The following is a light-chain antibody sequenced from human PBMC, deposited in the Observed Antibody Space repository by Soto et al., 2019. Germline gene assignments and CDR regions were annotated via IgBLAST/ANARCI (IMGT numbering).Light chain of an antibody. J-gene: IGLJ3*02. Sequence: QSVLTQPASVSGSPGQSITISCTGTSSDVGGYHYVSWYQQHPDKAPKLVIYDVSNRPSGVSNRFSASKSGNADSLTISGLQTEDEAAYYCISYTRSGTRVFGGGTKLTVL. CDR1: SSDVGGYHY. CDR2: DVS. CDR3: ISYTRSGTRV. V-gene: IGLV2-14*03.